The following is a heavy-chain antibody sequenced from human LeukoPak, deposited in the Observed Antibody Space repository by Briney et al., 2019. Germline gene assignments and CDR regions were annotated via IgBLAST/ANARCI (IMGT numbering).Heavy chain of an antibody. V-gene: IGHV3-21*01. D-gene: IGHD3-22*01. J-gene: IGHJ4*02. CDR3: ARGGHNYYDSSGYWYYFDY. Sequence: GGSLRLSCAASGFTFSSYSMNWVRQAPGKGLEWVSSISSSSSYIYYTDSVKGRFTISRDNAKNSLYLQVNSLRAEDTAVYYCARGGHNYYDSSGYWYYFDYWGQGTLVTVSS. CDR1: GFTFSSYS. CDR2: ISSSSSYI.